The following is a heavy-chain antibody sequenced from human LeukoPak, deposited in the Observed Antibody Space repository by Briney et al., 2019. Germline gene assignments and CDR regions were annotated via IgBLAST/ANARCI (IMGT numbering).Heavy chain of an antibody. V-gene: IGHV4-39*01. CDR2: IYYSGSP. Sequence: SETLSLTCTVPGASISSGSYFWGWIRQPPGKGLEWIGTIYYSGSPYYNPSFKSRVTISVDASKNQFSLKLNSVTAADTAVYFCAVAGARYSDTGGLYAFDFWGRGTMVTVSS. CDR3: AVAGARYSDTGGLYAFDF. D-gene: IGHD2-8*02. CDR1: GASISSGSYF. J-gene: IGHJ3*01.